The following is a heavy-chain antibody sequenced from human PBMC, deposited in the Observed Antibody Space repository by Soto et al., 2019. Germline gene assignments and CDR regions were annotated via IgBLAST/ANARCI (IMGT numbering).Heavy chain of an antibody. CDR3: ARGGHYGGPSFGYFQH. J-gene: IGHJ1*01. Sequence: PSETLSLTCAVYGGSFSGYYWSWIRQPPGKGLEWIGEINHSGSTNYNPSLKSRVTISVDTSKNQFSLELSSVTAADTAVYYCARGGHYGGPSFGYFQHWGQGTLVTVSS. D-gene: IGHD4-17*01. CDR2: INHSGST. CDR1: GGSFSGYY. V-gene: IGHV4-34*01.